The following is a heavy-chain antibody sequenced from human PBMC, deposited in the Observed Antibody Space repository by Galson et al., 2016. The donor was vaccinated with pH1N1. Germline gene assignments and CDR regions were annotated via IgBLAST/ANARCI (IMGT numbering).Heavy chain of an antibody. CDR1: GFSLSTSGVG. V-gene: IGHV2-5*01. J-gene: IGHJ5*02. CDR2: IYWNDDK. Sequence: PALVKPTQTLTLTCTFSGFSLSTSGVGVGWIRQPPGKALEWLALIYWNDDKRYSPSLKSRLTITKDTSKTQVVLTMTNMDPVDTATDYCAHSLYGDYVGWFDPWGQGTPVTVSS. CDR3: AHSLYGDYVGWFDP. D-gene: IGHD4-17*01.